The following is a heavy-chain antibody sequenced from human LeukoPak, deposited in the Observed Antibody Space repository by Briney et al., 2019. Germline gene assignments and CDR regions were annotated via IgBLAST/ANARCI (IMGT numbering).Heavy chain of an antibody. CDR3: ARDRTKGIAAAGIDY. D-gene: IGHD6-13*01. J-gene: IGHJ4*02. CDR1: GYTFTSYY. Sequence: ASVKVSCKASGYTFTSYYMHWVRQAPGQGLEWMGIINPSGGSTSYAQKFQGRVTMTGDTSTSTVYMELSSLRSEDTAVYYCARDRTKGIAAAGIDYWGQGTLVTVSS. CDR2: INPSGGST. V-gene: IGHV1-46*01.